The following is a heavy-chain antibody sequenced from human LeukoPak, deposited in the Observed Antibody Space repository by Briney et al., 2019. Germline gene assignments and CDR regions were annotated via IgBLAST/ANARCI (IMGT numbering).Heavy chain of an antibody. J-gene: IGHJ5*02. CDR1: GGTFSSYA. CDR3: ARAEVDCSGGSCYGLSWFDP. CDR2: IIPIFGTA. D-gene: IGHD2-15*01. V-gene: IGHV1-69*13. Sequence: SVKVSCKASGGTFSSYAISWVRQAPGQGPEWMGGIIPIFGTANYAQKFQGRVTITADESTSTAYMELSSLRSEDTAVYYCARAEVDCSGGSCYGLSWFDPWGQGTLVTVSS.